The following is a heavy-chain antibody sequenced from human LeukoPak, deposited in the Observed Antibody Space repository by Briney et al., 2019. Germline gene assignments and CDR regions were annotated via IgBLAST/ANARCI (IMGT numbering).Heavy chain of an antibody. D-gene: IGHD1-7*01. CDR1: GYTFISYA. Sequence: ASVKVSCKSSGYTFISYAMNWVRQAPGQGLEWMGWISAYNGNTNYAQKLQGRVTMTTDTSTSTAYMELRSLRSDDTAVYYCARDPGTTLPFDYWGQGTLVTVSS. CDR2: ISAYNGNT. CDR3: ARDPGTTLPFDY. V-gene: IGHV1-18*01. J-gene: IGHJ4*02.